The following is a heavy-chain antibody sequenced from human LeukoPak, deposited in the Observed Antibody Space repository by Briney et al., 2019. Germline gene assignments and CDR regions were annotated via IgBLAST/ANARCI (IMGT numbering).Heavy chain of an antibody. Sequence: GGSLRLSCAVSGFTFSSYGMHWVRQAPGKGLEWVSSISSSSSYIYYADSVKGRFTISRDNAKHSLYLQMNSLRAEDTAVYYCARDIYCSGGSCYFPLYAFDIWGQGTMVTVSS. CDR3: ARDIYCSGGSCYFPLYAFDI. CDR1: GFTFSSYG. V-gene: IGHV3-21*01. CDR2: ISSSSSYI. J-gene: IGHJ3*02. D-gene: IGHD2-15*01.